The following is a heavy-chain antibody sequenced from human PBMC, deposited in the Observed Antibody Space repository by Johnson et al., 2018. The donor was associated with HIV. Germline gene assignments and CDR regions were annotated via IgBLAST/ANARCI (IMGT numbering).Heavy chain of an antibody. Sequence: VQLVESGGGVVRPGGSLRLSCAASGFTFDDYGISWVRQAPGKGLEWVSGSTWNGGSTGYGDSVKGRFTISRDHSKNTLYLQMNSLRAEDTAVYYCALGGSWYAFDIWGQGTMVTVSS. D-gene: IGHD2-15*01. CDR2: STWNGGST. CDR1: GFTFDDYG. J-gene: IGHJ3*02. V-gene: IGHV3-20*04. CDR3: ALGGSWYAFDI.